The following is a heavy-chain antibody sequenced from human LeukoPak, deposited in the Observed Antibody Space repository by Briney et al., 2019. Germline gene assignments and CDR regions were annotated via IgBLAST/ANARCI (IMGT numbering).Heavy chain of an antibody. CDR3: ARGSYSDYGDWFDP. J-gene: IGHJ5*02. CDR2: IYYSGST. Sequence: PSETLSLTCTVSGGSISSYYWSWIRQPPGKGLEWIGYIYYSGSTNYNPSLKSRVTISVDTSKNQFSLNLSSVTAADTAVYYCARGSYSDYGDWFDPWGQGTLVTVSS. D-gene: IGHD5-12*01. CDR1: GGSISSYY. V-gene: IGHV4-59*01.